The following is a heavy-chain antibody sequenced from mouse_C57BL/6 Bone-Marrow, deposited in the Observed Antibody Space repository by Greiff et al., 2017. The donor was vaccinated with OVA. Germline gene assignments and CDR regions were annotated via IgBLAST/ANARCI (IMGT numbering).Heavy chain of an antibody. CDR2: IYPRSGNT. CDR1: GYTFTSYG. J-gene: IGHJ1*03. CDR3: ARGDYGSSSYFDV. Sequence: VQLQQSGAELARPGASVKLSCKASGYTFTSYGISWVKQRTGQGLEWIGEIYPRSGNTYYNEKFKGKATLTVDKSSSTAYMELRSLTSEVSSFYFCARGDYGSSSYFDVWGTGTTVTVSS. V-gene: IGHV1-81*01. D-gene: IGHD1-1*01.